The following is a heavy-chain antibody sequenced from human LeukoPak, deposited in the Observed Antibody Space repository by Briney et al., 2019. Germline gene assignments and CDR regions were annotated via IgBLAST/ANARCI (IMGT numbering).Heavy chain of an antibody. CDR3: AKGGYSYGLRRYYFDY. Sequence: GGSLRLSCAASGFTVSSNYMSWVRQAPGKGLEWVSVIYSGGSTYYADSVKGRFTISRDNSKNTLYLQMNSLRAEDTAVYYCAKGGYSYGLRRYYFDYWGQGTLVTVS. J-gene: IGHJ4*02. CDR1: GFTVSSNY. CDR2: IYSGGST. D-gene: IGHD5-18*01. V-gene: IGHV3-53*01.